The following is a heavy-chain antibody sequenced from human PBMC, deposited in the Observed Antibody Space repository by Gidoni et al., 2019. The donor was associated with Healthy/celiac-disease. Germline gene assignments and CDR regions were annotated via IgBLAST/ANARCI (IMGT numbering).Heavy chain of an antibody. J-gene: IGHJ4*02. CDR1: GYPFTSDC. CDR2: ISAYNGNT. V-gene: IGHV1-18*01. Sequence: AVRVSCKASGYPFTSDCISWVRPAPGQVLEWMGWISAYNGNTNYAQKLHGRVTMTTDTSTSIAYMELRSLISDDTALYYCAGDEYSSSSYHYWGQGTLVTVSS. D-gene: IGHD6-6*01. CDR3: AGDEYSSSSYHY.